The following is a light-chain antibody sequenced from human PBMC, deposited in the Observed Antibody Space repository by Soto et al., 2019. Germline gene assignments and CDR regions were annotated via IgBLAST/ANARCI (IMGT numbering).Light chain of an antibody. Sequence: VMTQSPTTLSVSPGERATLSCRASHSVGSNLAWYQQNPGQAPRLLIYGASTRATGVPARFSGSGSATQFTLNISSLQSEDFGVYYCQQYKQWPVAFGGGTKVEIK. CDR3: QQYKQWPVA. CDR1: HSVGSN. V-gene: IGKV3-15*01. J-gene: IGKJ4*01. CDR2: GAS.